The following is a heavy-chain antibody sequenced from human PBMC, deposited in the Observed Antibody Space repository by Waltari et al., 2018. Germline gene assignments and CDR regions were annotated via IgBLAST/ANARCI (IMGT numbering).Heavy chain of an antibody. CDR3: ARDNRAHGSGSCMDV. Sequence: QLQLQESGPGLVKPSETLSLTCTVSGGSISSSSYYWGWIRQPPGKGLEWIGSIYYSGSTYYTPSLKSRVTISVDTSKNQFSLKLSSVTAADTAVYYCARDNRAHGSGSCMDVWGQGTTVTVSS. J-gene: IGHJ6*02. V-gene: IGHV4-39*07. D-gene: IGHD3-10*01. CDR1: GGSISSSSYY. CDR2: IYYSGST.